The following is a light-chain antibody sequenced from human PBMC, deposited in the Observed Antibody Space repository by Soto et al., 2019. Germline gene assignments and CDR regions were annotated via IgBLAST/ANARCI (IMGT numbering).Light chain of an antibody. CDR3: CSYAGSYTWV. J-gene: IGLJ1*01. CDR2: DVS. Sequence: QSVLTQPRSVSGSPGQSVTISCTGTSNDVGGYNYVSWYRQHPGKAPKLMIYDVSKRPSGVPDRFSGSKSGNTASLTISGLQAEDEADYYCCSYAGSYTWVFVTGTKLTVL. CDR1: SNDVGGYNY. V-gene: IGLV2-11*01.